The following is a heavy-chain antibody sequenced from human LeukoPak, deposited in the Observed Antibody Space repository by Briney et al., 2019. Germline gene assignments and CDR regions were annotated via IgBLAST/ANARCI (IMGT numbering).Heavy chain of an antibody. CDR2: IRYDGSNK. CDR1: GFTFSSYG. Sequence: PGGSLRLSCAASGFTFSSYGMHWVRQAPGKGLEWVAFIRYDGSNKYYADSVKGRFTISRDNSKNTLYLQMNSLRAEDTAVYYCAKDHSSSWYHDAFDIWGQGTMVTVSS. V-gene: IGHV3-30*02. CDR3: AKDHSSSWYHDAFDI. D-gene: IGHD6-13*01. J-gene: IGHJ3*02.